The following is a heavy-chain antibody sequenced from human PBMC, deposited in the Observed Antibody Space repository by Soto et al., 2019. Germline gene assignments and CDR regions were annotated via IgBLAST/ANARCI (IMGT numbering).Heavy chain of an antibody. CDR3: VRYHSIRPLDQ. CDR1: GFTFSDYW. Sequence: GGSLRLSCAVSGFTFSDYWMSWVRQAPGKGLEWVANIKEDGSETYYVGAVRGRFTISRDNAKSSLYLQMNSLRVEDTAVYYCVRYHSIRPLDQWGQGTVVTVSS. J-gene: IGHJ4*02. V-gene: IGHV3-7*01. CDR2: IKEDGSET. D-gene: IGHD3-16*02.